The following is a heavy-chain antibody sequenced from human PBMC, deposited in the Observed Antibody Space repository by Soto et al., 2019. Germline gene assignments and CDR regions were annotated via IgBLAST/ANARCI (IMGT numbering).Heavy chain of an antibody. CDR3: ARVYCGGDCYSHGLYYYGMDV. J-gene: IGHJ6*02. CDR1: GYTFTSYY. V-gene: IGHV1-46*01. CDR2: INPSGGST. Sequence: ASVKVSCKASGYTFTSYYMHWVRQAPGQGLEWMGIINPSGGSTSYAQKFQGRVTMTRDTSTSTVYMELSSLRSEDTAVYYCARVYCGGDCYSHGLYYYGMDVWGQGTTVTVSS. D-gene: IGHD2-21*02.